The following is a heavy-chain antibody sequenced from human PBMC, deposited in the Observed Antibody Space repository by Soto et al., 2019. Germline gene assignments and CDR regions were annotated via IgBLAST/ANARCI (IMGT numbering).Heavy chain of an antibody. CDR1: GGSISSSHW. CDR2: IYHSGST. J-gene: IGHJ6*02. V-gene: IGHV4-4*02. D-gene: IGHD2-21*02. CDR3: VRDADETAIVPAPWLV. Sequence: QVHLRESGPGLVNPSGTLTLTCAVSGGSISSSHWWGWVRQAPGKGLEWIGEIYHSGSTNYNPSLKSRINMSVDKSKNQFSVNLSYVTAADTAVYYCVRDADETAIVPAPWLVWGRGTMVTVSS.